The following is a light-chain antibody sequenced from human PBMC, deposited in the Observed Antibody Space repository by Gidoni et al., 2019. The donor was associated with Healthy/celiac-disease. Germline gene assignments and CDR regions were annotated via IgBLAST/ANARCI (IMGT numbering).Light chain of an antibody. CDR2: AAS. CDR3: QQLNSYPAL. Sequence: DIQLTQSPSFLSASVGDRVTITCRASQGISSYLAWYQQKPGKAPKLLIYAASTLQSGVPSPFSGSGSGTEFTLTISSLQPEDFATYYCQQLNSYPALFGGGTKVEIK. J-gene: IGKJ4*01. CDR1: QGISSY. V-gene: IGKV1-9*01.